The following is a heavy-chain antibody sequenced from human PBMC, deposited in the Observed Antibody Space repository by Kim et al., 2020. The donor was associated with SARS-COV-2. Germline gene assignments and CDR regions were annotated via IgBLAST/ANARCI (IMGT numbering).Heavy chain of an antibody. V-gene: IGHV3-7*01. CDR1: GFTFRNDW. D-gene: IGHD3-9*01. CDR2: IMHDGSES. CDR3: AKANFDI. J-gene: IGHJ4*02. Sequence: GGSLRLSCVTSGFTFRNDWMRWVRQAPGKGLEWVANIMHDGSESSYVDPVRGRFTISRDNAKNSLYLQMNSLRAEDTAIYYCAKANFDIRGQGTLVTVSS.